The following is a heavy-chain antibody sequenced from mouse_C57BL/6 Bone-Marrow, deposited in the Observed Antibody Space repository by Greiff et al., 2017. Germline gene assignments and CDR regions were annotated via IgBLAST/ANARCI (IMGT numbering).Heavy chain of an antibody. CDR3: TRRDGYNWYFDV. CDR2: ISSGGSYT. V-gene: IGHV5-6*02. D-gene: IGHD2-3*01. J-gene: IGHJ1*01. Sequence: EVKLMESGGDLVKPGGSLKLSCAASGFTFSTYGMSWVRQTPDKRLEWVATISSGGSYTYYPASVEGRFTIARDNAKNTLYLQMSSLKSEDTAMYYCTRRDGYNWYFDVWGAGTTVTVSS. CDR1: GFTFSTYG.